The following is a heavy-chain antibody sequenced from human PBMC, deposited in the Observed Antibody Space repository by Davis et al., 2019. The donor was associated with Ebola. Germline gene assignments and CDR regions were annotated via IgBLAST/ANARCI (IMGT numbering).Heavy chain of an antibody. J-gene: IGHJ4*02. CDR3: ARSSAMALYFDY. V-gene: IGHV1-3*01. D-gene: IGHD5-18*01. Sequence: AASVKVSCKASGYTFINYAIHWVRQAPGQRLEWMGWINAGDGKIIYSENFQGRLTITRDTSATTAYMELSSLRSEDTAVYYCARSSAMALYFDYWGQGTLVTVSS. CDR2: INAGDGKI. CDR1: GYTFINYA.